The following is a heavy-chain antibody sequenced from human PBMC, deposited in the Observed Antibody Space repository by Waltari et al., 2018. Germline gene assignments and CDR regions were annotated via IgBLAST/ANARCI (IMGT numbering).Heavy chain of an antibody. CDR1: GGSFLSNYY. V-gene: IGHV4-34*01. Sequence: QVQLQQWGAGLLKPSETLSLTCAVYGGSFLSNYYWSWIRQPPGKGLEWIGEINQSGRTKDNPSSKMRVTITVDTAKNQIPLRLSFVTDADTAVYDCARGTQGLAAGGTYYQYYGMDVWGQGTTVTVS. CDR2: INQSGRT. CDR3: ARGTQGLAAGGTYYQYYGMDV. J-gene: IGHJ6*02. D-gene: IGHD6-13*01.